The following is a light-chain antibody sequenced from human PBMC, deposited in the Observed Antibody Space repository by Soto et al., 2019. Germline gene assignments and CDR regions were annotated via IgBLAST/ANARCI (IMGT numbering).Light chain of an antibody. J-gene: IGLJ1*01. CDR2: YDS. V-gene: IGLV3-21*04. Sequence: LTQPPSVSVAPEKTATITCGGDNIGDKRVHWYRQKPGQAPVLLISYDSDRPSGIPERFSGSNSGNTATLTISRVEAGDEADYYCQVWDIMTDNYVFGGGTKVTVL. CDR3: QVWDIMTDNYV. CDR1: NIGDKR.